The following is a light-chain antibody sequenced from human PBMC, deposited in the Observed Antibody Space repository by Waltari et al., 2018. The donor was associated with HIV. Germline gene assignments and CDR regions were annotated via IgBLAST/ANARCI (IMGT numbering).Light chain of an antibody. CDR3: QVWDGSSAHVI. CDR2: DDN. V-gene: IGLV3-21*02. CDR1: NIRNKN. Sequence: SYVLPQPPSVSVAPGQTASITCGGDNIRNKNVHWYQQKPGQAPVLVVYDDNDRPSGITERFSGSNSGSTATLTISRVEAGDEADFYCQVWDGSSAHVIFGGGTKLTVL. J-gene: IGLJ2*01.